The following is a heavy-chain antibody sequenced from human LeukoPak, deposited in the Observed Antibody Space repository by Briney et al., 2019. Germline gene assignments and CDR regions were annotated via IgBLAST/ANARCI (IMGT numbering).Heavy chain of an antibody. J-gene: IGHJ4*02. V-gene: IGHV3-23*01. CDR2: NSGRGGST. CDR3: AKLSTDDILTGYSGLDY. D-gene: IGHD3-9*01. Sequence: GGSLRLSCAASGFTFSSYVMSWVRQAPGRGLDWVSVNSGRGGSTYYADSVKGRFTISRDNSKNTLYLQMNSLRAEDTAVYYCAKLSTDDILTGYSGLDYWGQGTLVTVSS. CDR1: GFTFSSYV.